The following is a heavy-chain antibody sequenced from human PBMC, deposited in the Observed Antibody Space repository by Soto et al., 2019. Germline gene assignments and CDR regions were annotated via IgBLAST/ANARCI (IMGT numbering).Heavy chain of an antibody. Sequence: GESLKISCKASGYRFSTYWIGWVRQRPGKGPEWMAIIYPGDSDTRENPSFQGQVTISADKSSNTIHLQWRSLKASDTAIYYCARLGGIVDTGTWIQWGQGTPVTVSS. V-gene: IGHV5-51*01. J-gene: IGHJ4*02. D-gene: IGHD1-26*01. CDR1: GYRFSTYW. CDR2: IYPGDSDT. CDR3: ARLGGIVDTGTWIQ.